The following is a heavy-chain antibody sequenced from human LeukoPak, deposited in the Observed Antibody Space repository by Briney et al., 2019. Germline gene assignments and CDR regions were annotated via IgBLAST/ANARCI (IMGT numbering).Heavy chain of an antibody. D-gene: IGHD4-17*01. J-gene: IGHJ4*02. CDR2: IKQDGSEK. CDR3: VRDSLYYGDCRRYYDY. CDR1: GFTFSSYW. Sequence: GGSLRLSCAASGFTFSSYWMTWVRQAPGKGLEWVANIKQDGSEKYYVDSVKGRFTISRDSAKNSLYLQMNSLRAEDTAVYYCVRDSLYYGDCRRYYDYWGQGTLVTVSS. V-gene: IGHV3-7*01.